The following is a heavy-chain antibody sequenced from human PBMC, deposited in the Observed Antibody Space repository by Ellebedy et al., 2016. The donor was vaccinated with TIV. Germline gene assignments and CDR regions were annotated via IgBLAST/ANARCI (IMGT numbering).Heavy chain of an antibody. Sequence: GESLKISCAASGFTFSDYYMTWIRQAPGKGLEWVSYICTLSSYVNYADSVKGRFTISRDNANNSLYLQMNSLRAEDTAFYYCARVMEKAMVNDYWGPGTLVTVSS. CDR1: GFTFSDYY. D-gene: IGHD5-18*01. CDR3: ARVMEKAMVNDY. J-gene: IGHJ4*02. CDR2: ICTLSSYV. V-gene: IGHV3-11*06.